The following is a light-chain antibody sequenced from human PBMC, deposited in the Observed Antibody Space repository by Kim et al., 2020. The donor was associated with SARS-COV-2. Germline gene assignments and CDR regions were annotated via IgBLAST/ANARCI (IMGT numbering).Light chain of an antibody. V-gene: IGKV3-15*01. J-gene: IGKJ1*01. CDR1: QSVSSN. CDR3: QQYANWPRT. Sequence: VSPGERATLSCRASQSVSSNLVWYQQKPGQAPRLLIYDASTRAPGIPARFSGSGSGTDFTLTISSLQSEDFAIYYFQQYANWPRTFGQGTKVEIK. CDR2: DAS.